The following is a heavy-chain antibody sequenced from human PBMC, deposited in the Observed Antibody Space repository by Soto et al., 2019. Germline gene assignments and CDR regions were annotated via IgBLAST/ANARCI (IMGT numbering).Heavy chain of an antibody. V-gene: IGHV1-69*12. CDR3: ARVEAVAGLYNYHGLDV. CDR2: IVPIFGTT. J-gene: IGHJ6*02. CDR1: GGTFSNYA. D-gene: IGHD6-19*01. Sequence: QVQLVQSGAEVKKPGSSVKVSCKVSGGTFSNYAIDWVRLAPGHGLEWMGGIVPIFGTTYYTQKFQGTATIIADDSTTTAYLEMSSLRSDDTSIYYCARVEAVAGLYNYHGLDVWGQGTAVTVSS.